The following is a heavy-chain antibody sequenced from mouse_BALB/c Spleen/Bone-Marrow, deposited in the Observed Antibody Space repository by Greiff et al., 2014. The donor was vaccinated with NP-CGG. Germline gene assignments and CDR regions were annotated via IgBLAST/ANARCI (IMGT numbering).Heavy chain of an antibody. CDR3: ARDFITTDALDY. V-gene: IGHV5-6*01. D-gene: IGHD1-1*01. Sequence: VQLKESGGDLVKPGGSLKLSCAASGFTFRSYGMPWVRQSPDKRLEWVASISSGGSYTNYPDSVKGQVTISRDNAKNTLHLQMSSLKSEDAAMYYCARDFITTDALDYWGQGTSVTVSS. J-gene: IGHJ4*01. CDR2: ISSGGSYT. CDR1: GFTFRSYG.